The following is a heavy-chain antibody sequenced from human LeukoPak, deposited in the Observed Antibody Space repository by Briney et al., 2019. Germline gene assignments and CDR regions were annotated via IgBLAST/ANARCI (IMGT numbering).Heavy chain of an antibody. CDR3: AKKLIAARPGFYDY. V-gene: IGHV3-23*01. Sequence: PGGSLRLSRAASGFTFSSYAMTWVRQAPGKGLEWVSVINSGGDSTYYADSVKGRFTISRDNSTLYLQMNSLRVEDTAVYYCAKKLIAARPGFYDYWGQGTLVTVSS. J-gene: IGHJ4*02. CDR1: GFTFSSYA. D-gene: IGHD6-6*01. CDR2: INSGGDST.